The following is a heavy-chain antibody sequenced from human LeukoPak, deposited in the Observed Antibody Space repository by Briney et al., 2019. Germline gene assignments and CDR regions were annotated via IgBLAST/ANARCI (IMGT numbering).Heavy chain of an antibody. CDR2: ITSSSSYI. CDR1: GFTFSTYN. D-gene: IGHD1-7*01. CDR3: ARKPYNRNYDDYYYYYMDV. J-gene: IGHJ6*03. Sequence: GGSLRLSCAASGFTFSTYNMNWVRQAPGKGLEWVSSITSSSSYIYYADSVKGRFTISRDNAKSSLYLQMNSLRDEDRAVYYCARKPYNRNYDDYYYYYMDVWGKGTTVTISS. V-gene: IGHV3-21*01.